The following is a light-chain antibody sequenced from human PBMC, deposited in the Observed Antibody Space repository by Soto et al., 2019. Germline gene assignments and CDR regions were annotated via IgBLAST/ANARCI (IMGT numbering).Light chain of an antibody. V-gene: IGLV2-14*01. CDR1: SSDVGGYNY. CDR3: SSYASSISVV. J-gene: IGLJ2*01. Sequence: QSALTQPASVSGSPGQSITISCTGTSSDVGGYNYVSWYQQHPGKAPKLMIYDVSNRPSGVSNRFSGSKSGNTASLTISGLQAEDEADSYCSSYASSISVVFGGGTKL. CDR2: DVS.